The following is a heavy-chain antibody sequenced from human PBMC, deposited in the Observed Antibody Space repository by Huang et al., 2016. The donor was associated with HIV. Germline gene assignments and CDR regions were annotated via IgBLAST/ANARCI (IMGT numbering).Heavy chain of an antibody. V-gene: IGHV3-15*01. D-gene: IGHD6-19*01. CDR2: IKSKTDVGTT. CDR3: TTESESSGWTMDHDAFDI. J-gene: IGHJ3*02. Sequence: EVQLVESGGGLVKPGGSLRLSCAASGFTFRNAWMSWVRQAPGKGLEVVGRIKSKTDVGTTDYAATVKGRFTISRDDSKNTLYLQMNSLKTEDTAVYYCTTESESSGWTMDHDAFDIWGQGTMVTVSS. CDR1: GFTFRNAW.